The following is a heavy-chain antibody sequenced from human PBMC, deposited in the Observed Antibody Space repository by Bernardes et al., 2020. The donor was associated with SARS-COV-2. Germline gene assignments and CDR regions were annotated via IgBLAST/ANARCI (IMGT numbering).Heavy chain of an antibody. D-gene: IGHD2-15*01. CDR1: GYTFTSYY. CDR3: ARVKVVAATGSWFDP. Sequence: ASVKVSCKASGYTFTSYYMHWVRQAPGQGLEWMGIINPSGGSTSYAQKFQGRVTMTRDTSTSTVYMELSSLRSEDTAVYYCARVKVVAATGSWFDPWGQGTLVTVSS. V-gene: IGHV1-46*01. CDR2: INPSGGST. J-gene: IGHJ5*02.